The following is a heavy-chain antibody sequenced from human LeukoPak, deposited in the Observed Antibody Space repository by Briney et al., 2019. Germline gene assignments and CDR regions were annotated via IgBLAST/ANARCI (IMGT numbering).Heavy chain of an antibody. J-gene: IGHJ3*02. Sequence: GGSLRLSCAASGFTFDDYAMHWVRQAPGKGLEWVLGISWNSGSIGYADSVKGRFTISRDNAKNSLYLQMNSLRAQDTALYYCAKDRTYSSSSDAFDIWGQGTMVTVSS. CDR1: GFTFDDYA. CDR3: AKDRTYSSSSDAFDI. CDR2: ISWNSGSI. V-gene: IGHV3-9*01. D-gene: IGHD6-13*01.